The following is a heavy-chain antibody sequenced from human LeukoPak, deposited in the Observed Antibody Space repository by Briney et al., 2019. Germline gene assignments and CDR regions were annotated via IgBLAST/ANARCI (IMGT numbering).Heavy chain of an antibody. D-gene: IGHD3-22*01. CDR1: GGSISSYY. J-gene: IGHJ4*02. CDR3: ARDTGSRTYYYDSSGYLGFDY. CDR2: IYYSGST. V-gene: IGHV4-59*12. Sequence: PSGTLSLTCTVSGGSISSYYWSWIRQPPGKGLEWIGYIYYSGSTNYNPSLESRVTISVDTSKNQFSLKLSSVTAADTAVYYCARDTGSRTYYYDSSGYLGFDYWGQGTLVTVSS.